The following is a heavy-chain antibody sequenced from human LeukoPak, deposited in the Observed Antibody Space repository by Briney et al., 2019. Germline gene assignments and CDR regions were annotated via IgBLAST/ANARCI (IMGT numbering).Heavy chain of an antibody. CDR3: ARDTYYYDSSGYRPNGYSFDI. D-gene: IGHD3-22*01. Sequence: GGSLRLSCAASGFTFSSYAMHWVRQAPGKGLEYVSAISSNGGSTYYANSVKGRFTISRDNSKNTLYLQMGSLRAEDMAVYYCARDTYYYDSSGYRPNGYSFDIWGQGTMVTVSS. J-gene: IGHJ3*02. CDR1: GFTFSSYA. V-gene: IGHV3-64*01. CDR2: ISSNGGST.